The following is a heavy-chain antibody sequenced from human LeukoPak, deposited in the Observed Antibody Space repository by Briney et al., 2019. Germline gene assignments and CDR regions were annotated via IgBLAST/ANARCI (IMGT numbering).Heavy chain of an antibody. CDR1: GFTFSDYY. D-gene: IGHD3-10*01. V-gene: IGHV3-11*01. J-gene: IGHJ4*02. CDR2: ISSSGSTI. Sequence: GGSLRLPCAASGFTFSDYYMSWIRQAPGKGLEWVSYISSSGSTIYYADSVKGRFTISRDNAKNSLYLQMNSLRAEDTAVYYCALVDYYGSGSYVDWGQGTLVTVSS. CDR3: ALVDYYGSGSYVD.